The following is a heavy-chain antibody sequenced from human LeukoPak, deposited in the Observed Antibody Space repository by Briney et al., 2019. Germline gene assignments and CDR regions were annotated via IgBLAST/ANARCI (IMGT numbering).Heavy chain of an antibody. CDR1: GFTVSGNY. Sequence: GGSLRLSCAASGFTVSGNYMSWVREAPGKGREWLSVIHRGGNTYYADSVKGRFTISRDSSKKTVFLQMDSLRAEDTAAYYCARDPGYGLGVDYGDYWGQGTLVTVSS. CDR3: ARDPGYGLGVDYGDY. CDR2: IHRGGNT. J-gene: IGHJ4*02. V-gene: IGHV3-66*01. D-gene: IGHD3-10*01.